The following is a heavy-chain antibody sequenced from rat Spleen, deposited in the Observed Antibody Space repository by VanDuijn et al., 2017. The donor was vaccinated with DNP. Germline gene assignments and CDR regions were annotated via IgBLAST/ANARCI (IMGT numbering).Heavy chain of an antibody. J-gene: IGHJ1*01. V-gene: IGHV1-43*01. Sequence: QVQLHQSGAELAKPGSSVKISCKASGYTFTTYYITWIKQTTGQGLEYIGYINTGSGGTNYNEKFKGKATLTADKSSSTAFMHLSSLTPDDSAVYYCARRRLPYWYFDFWGPGTMVTVSS. CDR3: ARRRLPYWYFDF. CDR1: GYTFTTYY. D-gene: IGHD1-4*01. CDR2: INTGSGGT.